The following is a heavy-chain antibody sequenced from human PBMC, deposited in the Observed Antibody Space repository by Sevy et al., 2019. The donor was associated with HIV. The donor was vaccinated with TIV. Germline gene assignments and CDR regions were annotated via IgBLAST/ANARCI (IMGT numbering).Heavy chain of an antibody. CDR1: GGSISSSSYY. J-gene: IGHJ4*02. Sequence: SETLSLTCTVSGGSISSSSYYWGWIRQPPGKGLEWIGSIYYSGSTYYNPPLKSRVTISVDTSKNQFSLKLSSVTAADTAVYYCARILTIFGVVIIKGDYYFDYWGQGTLVTVSS. V-gene: IGHV4-39*01. CDR2: IYYSGST. CDR3: ARILTIFGVVIIKGDYYFDY. D-gene: IGHD3-3*01.